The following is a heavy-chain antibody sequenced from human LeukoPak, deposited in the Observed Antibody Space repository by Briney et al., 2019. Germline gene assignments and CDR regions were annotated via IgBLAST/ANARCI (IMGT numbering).Heavy chain of an antibody. CDR1: GYSISSGYY. CDR3: AGSSYYYYMDV. CDR2: IYHSGST. Sequence: SETLSLTCTVSGYSISSGYYWGWIRQPPGKGLEWIGSIYHSGSTYYNPSLKSRVTISVDTSKNQFSLKLSSVTAADTAVYYCAGSSYYYYMDVWGKGTTVTVSS. V-gene: IGHV4-38-2*02. J-gene: IGHJ6*03.